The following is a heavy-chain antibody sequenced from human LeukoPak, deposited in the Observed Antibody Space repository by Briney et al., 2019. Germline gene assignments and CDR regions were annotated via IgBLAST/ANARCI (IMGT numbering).Heavy chain of an antibody. CDR3: ARGRYCSSTSCYTKGVDY. J-gene: IGHJ4*01. V-gene: IGHV1-8*03. Sequence: ASVKVSCKASGYTFTSCDINWVRQATGQGLEWMGWMNPNRGNTGYAQKFRGRVTITRNTSISTAYMALRSLRSEDTAVYYCARGRYCSSTSCYTKGVDY. D-gene: IGHD2-2*02. CDR1: GYTFTSCD. CDR2: MNPNRGNT.